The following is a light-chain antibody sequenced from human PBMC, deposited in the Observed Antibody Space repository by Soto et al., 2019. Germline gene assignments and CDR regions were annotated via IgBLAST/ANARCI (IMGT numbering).Light chain of an antibody. Sequence: QSVLTQPRSVSASPGQSVTISCTGTRSDVGGYNYVSRYQHHPGKATKLMNYGVSARPSGVPDRFSGSKSGNTASLTISGLQAEDEADYYCCSYAGTPYVFGTGTKVTVL. CDR2: GVS. CDR1: RSDVGGYNY. CDR3: CSYAGTPYV. J-gene: IGLJ1*01. V-gene: IGLV2-11*01.